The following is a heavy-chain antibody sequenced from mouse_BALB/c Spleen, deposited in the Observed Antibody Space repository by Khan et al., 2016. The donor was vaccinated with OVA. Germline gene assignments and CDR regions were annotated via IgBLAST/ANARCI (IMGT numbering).Heavy chain of an antibody. D-gene: IGHD1-1*01. CDR1: GFSLTNYD. V-gene: IGHV2-9-2*01. Sequence: VQLQESGPGLVAPSQSLSITCTVSGFSLTNYDISWIRQPPGKGLEWLGVIWTGGGTNYNSAFMSRLSISKDNSKSQVFLKMNSLQTDDTARYYCVRRGNYYGSFYWYFDVWGAGTTVTVSS. J-gene: IGHJ1*01. CDR2: IWTGGGT. CDR3: VRRGNYYGSFYWYFDV.